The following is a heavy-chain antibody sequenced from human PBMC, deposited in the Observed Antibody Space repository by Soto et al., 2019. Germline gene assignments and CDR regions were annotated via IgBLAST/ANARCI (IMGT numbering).Heavy chain of an antibody. D-gene: IGHD2-15*01. CDR2: ISGSGGST. Sequence: HPGGSLRLSCAASGFTFSSYAMSWVRQAPGKGLEWVSAISGSGGSTYYADSVKGRFTISRDNSKNTLYLQMNSLRAEDTAVYYCAKKGGYIVVVVAATAGAFDSWGQGTMVTVSS. V-gene: IGHV3-23*01. CDR1: GFTFSSYA. J-gene: IGHJ3*02. CDR3: AKKGGYIVVVVAATAGAFDS.